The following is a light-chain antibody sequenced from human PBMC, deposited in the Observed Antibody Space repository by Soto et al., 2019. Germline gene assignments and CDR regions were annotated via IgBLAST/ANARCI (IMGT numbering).Light chain of an antibody. Sequence: DIQMTQSPSSLSASVGDRVTITCRASQSISNSLNWYQQKPGNAPKVLIYAASNLQSGVPSKFSGSGSGTGFTLTIMTLQPADCAIDYCQQSSTTRYTFGQGNKLEIK. CDR3: QQSSTTRYT. CDR1: QSISNS. V-gene: IGKV1-39*01. CDR2: AAS. J-gene: IGKJ2*01.